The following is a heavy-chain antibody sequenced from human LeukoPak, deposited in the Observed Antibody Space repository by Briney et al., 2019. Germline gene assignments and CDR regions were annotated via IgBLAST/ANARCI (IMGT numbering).Heavy chain of an antibody. CDR1: GFTFSSYA. CDR3: VRDSTSSRNY. Sequence: PGRSLRLSCAASGFTFSSYAMHWVRQAPGKGLEWVAVISYDGSNKYYADSVKGRFTISRDNSKNTLYLQMNSLRAEDTAVYYCVRDSTSSRNYWGQGTLVTVSS. J-gene: IGHJ4*02. V-gene: IGHV3-30-3*01. D-gene: IGHD6-6*01. CDR2: ISYDGSNK.